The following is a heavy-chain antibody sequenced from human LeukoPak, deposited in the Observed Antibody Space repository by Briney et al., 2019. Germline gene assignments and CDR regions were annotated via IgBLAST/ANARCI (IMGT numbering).Heavy chain of an antibody. CDR2: INAGGGKT. Sequence: GGSLRLSCAASGFTFSSYAMTWVRQAPGKGLEWVSSINAGGGKTYYADSVKGRFTISRDNSKNTLYLQMNSLRAEDTAVYYCAKVRVGDYVRYYYGMDVWGKGTTVTVSS. CDR1: GFTFSSYA. V-gene: IGHV3-23*01. J-gene: IGHJ6*04. CDR3: AKVRVGDYVRYYYGMDV. D-gene: IGHD4-17*01.